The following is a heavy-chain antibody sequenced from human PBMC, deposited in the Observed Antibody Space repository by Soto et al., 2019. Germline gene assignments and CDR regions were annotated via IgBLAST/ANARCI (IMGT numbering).Heavy chain of an antibody. J-gene: IGHJ4*02. CDR3: ASDYGSNWRL. V-gene: IGHV1-3*01. Sequence: QAHLVQSGAEVKMPGDSVQVSCKASGFVSSNYNFHWVRQAPGQSLEWMGRINAGNGNTQYSQNFQGRVTFTSDASASTAFMELTNLRFEDRAMYYCASDYGSNWRLWGQGTLDSVSS. CDR1: GFVSSNYN. CDR2: INAGNGNT. D-gene: IGHD6-19*01.